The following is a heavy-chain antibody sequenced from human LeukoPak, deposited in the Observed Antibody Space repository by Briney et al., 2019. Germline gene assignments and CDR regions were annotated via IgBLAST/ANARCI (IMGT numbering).Heavy chain of an antibody. D-gene: IGHD1-26*01. CDR2: IYHSGST. Sequence: PSETLSLTCTFSGGSINSGGYYWNWIRQPPGKGLEWIGYIYHSGSTYYNPSLKSRVTISVDTSKNQFSLKLSSVTAADTAVYYCARHIRSEATQFYFDYWGQGTLVTVSS. J-gene: IGHJ4*02. CDR3: ARHIRSEATQFYFDY. CDR1: GGSINSGGYY. V-gene: IGHV4-30-2*03.